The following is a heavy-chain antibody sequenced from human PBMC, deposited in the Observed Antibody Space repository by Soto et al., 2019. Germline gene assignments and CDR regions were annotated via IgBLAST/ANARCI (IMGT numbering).Heavy chain of an antibody. Sequence: ASVKVSCKASGYTVTGYYIHWLRRAPGQGLEWMGGINPNSGASNYAQKFQGRVTMTRDTSISTAYMELSRLTSDDTAVYYCARYCSSTSCQFDPWGQGTLVTVSS. J-gene: IGHJ5*02. CDR2: INPNSGAS. D-gene: IGHD2-2*01. CDR3: ARYCSSTSCQFDP. V-gene: IGHV1-2*02. CDR1: GYTVTGYY.